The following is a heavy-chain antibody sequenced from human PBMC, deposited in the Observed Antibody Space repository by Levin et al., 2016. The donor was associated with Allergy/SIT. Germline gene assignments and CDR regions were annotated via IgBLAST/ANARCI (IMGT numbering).Heavy chain of an antibody. Sequence: SETLSLTCTVSGGSISSYYWSWIRQPPGKGLEWIGYIYYSGSTNYNPSLKSRVTISVDTSKNQFSLKLSSVTAADTAVYYCARRYYDISGEWVWGQGTLVTVSS. V-gene: IGHV4-59*01. D-gene: IGHD3-9*01. CDR2: IYYSGST. J-gene: IGHJ4*02. CDR3: ARRYYDISGEWV. CDR1: GGSISSYY.